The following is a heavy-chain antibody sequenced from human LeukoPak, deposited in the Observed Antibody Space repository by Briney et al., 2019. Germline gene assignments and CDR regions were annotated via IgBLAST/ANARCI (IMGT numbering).Heavy chain of an antibody. CDR2: INPNSGGT. Sequence: ASVKVSCKASGYTFTGYYMHWVRQAPGQGLEWMGWINPNSGGTNYAQKFQGWVTMTRDTSISTAYMELSRLRSDDTAVYYCARSPVGVTAYAFDIWGQGTMVTVSS. D-gene: IGHD2-21*02. CDR3: ARSPVGVTAYAFDI. J-gene: IGHJ3*02. CDR1: GYTFTGYY. V-gene: IGHV1-2*04.